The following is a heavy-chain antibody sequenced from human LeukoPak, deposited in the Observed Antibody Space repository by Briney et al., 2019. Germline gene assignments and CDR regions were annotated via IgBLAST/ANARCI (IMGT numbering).Heavy chain of an antibody. D-gene: IGHD6-13*01. CDR3: AAQAAGQGDGAFDI. Sequence: PGGSLRLSCAASGFTFSSYEMNWVRQAPGKGLEWVSYISSSGSTIYYADSVKGRFTISRDNAKNSLYLQMNSLRAEDTAVYYCAAQAAGQGDGAFDIWGQGTMVTVSS. J-gene: IGHJ3*02. CDR1: GFTFSSYE. CDR2: ISSSGSTI. V-gene: IGHV3-48*03.